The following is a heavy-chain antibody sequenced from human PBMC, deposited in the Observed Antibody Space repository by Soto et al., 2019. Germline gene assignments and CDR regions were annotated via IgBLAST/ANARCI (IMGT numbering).Heavy chain of an antibody. CDR1: GFTFSNYW. V-gene: IGHV3-74*01. D-gene: IGHD3-10*01. Sequence: PGGSLRLSCAASGFTFSNYWMHWVRQAPGKGPVWVSRIHYDGMNTRYADSVNGRFTISRDNAKNTLYLHLNSLKVDDTAVYYCASDWENFDSGKARGGHWXXDLWGRGTLVTVSS. CDR3: ASDWENFDSGKARGGHWXXDL. J-gene: IGHJ2*01. CDR2: IHYDGMNT.